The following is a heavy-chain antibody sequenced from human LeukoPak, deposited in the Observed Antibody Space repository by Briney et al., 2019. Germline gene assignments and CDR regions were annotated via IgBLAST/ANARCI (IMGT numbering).Heavy chain of an antibody. D-gene: IGHD3-10*01. CDR2: IWYDGSNK. Sequence: GSLRLSCAASGFTFSSYGMHWVRQAPGKGLEWVAVIWYDGSNKYYADSVKGRFTISRDNSKNTLYLQMNSLRAEDTAVYYCARNYYGSGSYYRDDFALDYWGQGTLVTVSS. CDR3: ARNYYGSGSYYRDDFALDY. CDR1: GFTFSSYG. V-gene: IGHV3-33*01. J-gene: IGHJ4*02.